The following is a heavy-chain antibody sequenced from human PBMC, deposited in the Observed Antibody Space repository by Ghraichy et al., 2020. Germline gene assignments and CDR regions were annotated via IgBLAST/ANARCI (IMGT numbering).Heavy chain of an antibody. J-gene: IGHJ4*02. CDR3: VRSYKDGLRHFDY. CDR2: LNIDGTTV. Sequence: GSLRLSCAASGFSFTDYWMHWVRQTPGRGLEWVSHLNIDGTTVNYADSVKGRFTISRDNAKNTMYLQMISLTVEDTAVYYCVRSYKDGLRHFDYWGQGTLVPVSS. CDR1: GFSFTDYW. D-gene: IGHD1-14*01. V-gene: IGHV3-74*01.